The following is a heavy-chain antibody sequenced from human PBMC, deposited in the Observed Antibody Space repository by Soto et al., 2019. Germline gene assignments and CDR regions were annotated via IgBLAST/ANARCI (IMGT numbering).Heavy chain of an antibody. CDR1: GGSFSGYY. Sequence: QVQLQQWGAGLLKPSETLSLTCAVYGGSFSGYYWSWIRQPPGKGLEWIGEINHSGSTNYNPSLKSRVTISVDTSKNQFSLKLSSVTAADTAVYYCARETYDYIWGSYRPYYFDYWGQGTLVTVSS. V-gene: IGHV4-34*01. CDR2: INHSGST. D-gene: IGHD3-16*02. CDR3: ARETYDYIWGSYRPYYFDY. J-gene: IGHJ4*02.